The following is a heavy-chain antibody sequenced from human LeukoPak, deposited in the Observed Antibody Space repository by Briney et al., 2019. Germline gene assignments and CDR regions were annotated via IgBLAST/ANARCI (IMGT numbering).Heavy chain of an antibody. Sequence: PGESLRLSCAASGFTFSGYSMNWVRQAPGKGLEWVSYISSSSSTIHYGDSVKGRFTISRDNAKNSLYLHMNSLRDEDTAVYYCARESEYAFHYWGQGTLVTVSS. CDR2: ISSSSSTI. J-gene: IGHJ4*02. V-gene: IGHV3-48*02. D-gene: IGHD2-8*01. CDR3: ARESEYAFHY. CDR1: GFTFSGYS.